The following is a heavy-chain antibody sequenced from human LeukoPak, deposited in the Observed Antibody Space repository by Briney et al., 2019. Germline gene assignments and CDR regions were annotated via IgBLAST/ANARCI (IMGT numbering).Heavy chain of an antibody. V-gene: IGHV4-59*11. Sequence: PSETLSLTCSVSGASMTSHYYTWVRQPPRKGLEWIAYINYSGTTNYNPSLKSRVSMSLDTSKNQFSLKVNSVTAADTAVYYCARGAVSDYYYYMDVWGKGTTVTVSS. J-gene: IGHJ6*03. D-gene: IGHD3-16*01. CDR3: ARGAVSDYYYYMDV. CDR1: GASMTSHY. CDR2: INYSGTT.